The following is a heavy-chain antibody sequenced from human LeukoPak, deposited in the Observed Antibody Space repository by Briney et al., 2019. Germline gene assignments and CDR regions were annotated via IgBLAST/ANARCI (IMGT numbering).Heavy chain of an antibody. D-gene: IGHD6-19*01. V-gene: IGHV1-69*04. Sequence: SVKVSCKAPGGTFSSYAISWVRQAPGQGLEWMGRIIPILGIANYAQKFQGRVTITADKSTSTAYMELSSLRSEDTAMYYCARRSSGWYYYFDYWGQGTLVTVSS. CDR2: IIPILGIA. J-gene: IGHJ4*02. CDR3: ARRSSGWYYYFDY. CDR1: GGTFSSYA.